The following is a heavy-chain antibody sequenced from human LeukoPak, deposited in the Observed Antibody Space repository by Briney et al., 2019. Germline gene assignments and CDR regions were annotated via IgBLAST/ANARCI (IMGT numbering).Heavy chain of an antibody. Sequence: PGGSLRLSCAASGFTFSSYAMSWVRQAPGKGLEWVSAISGSGGSTYFADSVKGRFTISRDNSKNTLYLQMNSLRAEDTAVYYCAKVTAIVVVPAAIPDYWGQGTLVTVSS. D-gene: IGHD2-2*02. CDR1: GFTFSSYA. CDR2: ISGSGGST. V-gene: IGHV3-23*01. J-gene: IGHJ4*02. CDR3: AKVTAIVVVPAAIPDY.